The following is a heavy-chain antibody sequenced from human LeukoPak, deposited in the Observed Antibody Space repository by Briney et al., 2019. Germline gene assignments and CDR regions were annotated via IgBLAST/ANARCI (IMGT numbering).Heavy chain of an antibody. J-gene: IGHJ6*02. D-gene: IGHD3-10*01. CDR3: ARAGVKAASLLWFGEPRSDYYGMDV. CDR2: ISGSGSST. V-gene: IGHV3-23*01. Sequence: GGSLRLSCAASGFTFSSYAMTWVRQAPGKGLEWVSVISGSGSSTYYADSVKGRFTISRENAKNSLYLQMNSLRAEDTAVYYCARAGVKAASLLWFGEPRSDYYGMDVWGQGTTVTVSS. CDR1: GFTFSSYA.